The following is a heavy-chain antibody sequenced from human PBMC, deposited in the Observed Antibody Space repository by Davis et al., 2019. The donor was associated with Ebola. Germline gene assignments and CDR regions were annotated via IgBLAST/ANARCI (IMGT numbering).Heavy chain of an antibody. CDR2: ISYDGSNK. CDR3: AKGWDSSSWYYFDY. D-gene: IGHD6-13*01. V-gene: IGHV3-30*18. Sequence: PGGSLRLSCAASGFTFSSYGMHWVRQAPGKGLEWVAVISYDGSNKYYADSVKGRFTISRDNSKNTLYLQMNSLRAEDTAVYYCAKGWDSSSWYYFDYWGQGTLVTVSS. CDR1: GFTFSSYG. J-gene: IGHJ4*02.